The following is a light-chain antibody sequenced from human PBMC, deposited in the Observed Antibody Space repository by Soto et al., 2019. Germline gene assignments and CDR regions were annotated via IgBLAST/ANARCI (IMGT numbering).Light chain of an antibody. CDR3: QQYT. V-gene: IGKV3-15*01. CDR1: QGIGDT. Sequence: EVVMRQSPATLSVSPGEGATLSCRASQGIGDTLAWYQHKPGQTPRLLIYDTSTRATGVPTRFSGSRSGTDFTLTISRREPEDFAVYYCQQYTFGQGNKVDIK. CDR2: DTS. J-gene: IGKJ1*01.